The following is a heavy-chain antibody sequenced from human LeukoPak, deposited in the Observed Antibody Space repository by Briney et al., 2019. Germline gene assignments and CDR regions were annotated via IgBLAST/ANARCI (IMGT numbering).Heavy chain of an antibody. J-gene: IGHJ4*02. D-gene: IGHD4-17*01. Sequence: ASVKASCKASGGTSSSYAISWVRQAPGQGLEWMGRIIPIFGTANYAQKFQGRVTITTDESTSTAYMELSSLRSEDTAVYYCAREGEGAYGDYENYWGQGTLVTVSS. CDR1: GGTSSSYA. V-gene: IGHV1-69*05. CDR2: IIPIFGTA. CDR3: AREGEGAYGDYENY.